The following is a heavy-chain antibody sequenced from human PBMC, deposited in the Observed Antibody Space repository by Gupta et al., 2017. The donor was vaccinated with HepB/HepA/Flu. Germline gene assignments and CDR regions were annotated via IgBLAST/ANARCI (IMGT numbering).Heavy chain of an antibody. D-gene: IGHD3-10*01. CDR3: ARAPRYGSGSYYNVRPFDY. J-gene: IGHJ4*02. Sequence: VQLQQWGAGLLKPSETLSLTCAVYGGSFRCYYWSWIRQPPGKGLEWIGEINHSGSTNYNPSLKRRVTISVDTSKNQFSLKLSSVTAADTAGYYCARAPRYGSGSYYNVRPFDYWGQGTRVTVSS. CDR1: GGSFRCYY. V-gene: IGHV4-34*01. CDR2: INHSGST.